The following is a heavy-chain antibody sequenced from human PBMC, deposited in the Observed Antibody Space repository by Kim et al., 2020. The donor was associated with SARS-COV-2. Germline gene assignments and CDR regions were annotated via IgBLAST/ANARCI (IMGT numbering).Heavy chain of an antibody. V-gene: IGHV4-39*01. D-gene: IGHD4-17*01. Sequence: SETLSLTCTVSGGSISSSSYYWGWIRQPPGKGLECIGSIYYSGSTYYNPSLKSRVTISVDTSKNQFSLKLSSVTAADTAVYYCARWDGDYVGVDYWGQGTLVTVSS. CDR1: GGSISSSSYY. CDR3: ARWDGDYVGVDY. CDR2: IYYSGST. J-gene: IGHJ4*02.